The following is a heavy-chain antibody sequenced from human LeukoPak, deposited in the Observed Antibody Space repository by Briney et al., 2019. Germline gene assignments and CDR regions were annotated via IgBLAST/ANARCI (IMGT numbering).Heavy chain of an antibody. CDR3: ARELSITVTGYMDV. CDR2: ISSSGATR. V-gene: IGHV3-48*03. J-gene: IGHJ6*03. D-gene: IGHD4-17*01. Sequence: GGSLRLSCAASGFTFSKMNWVRQAPGKGLKCVSYISSSGATRYYADSVKGRFTISRDNAKNTLYLQMNSLRAEDTAVYYCARELSITVTGYMDVWGKGTTVTVSS. CDR1: GFTFSK.